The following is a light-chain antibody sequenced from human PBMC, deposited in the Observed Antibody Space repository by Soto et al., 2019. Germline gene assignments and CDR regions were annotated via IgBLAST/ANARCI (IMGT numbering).Light chain of an antibody. CDR2: DAS. CDR1: QSVSSG. CDR3: RQYHNCPPTT. Sequence: EIVMTQSPATLSVSPGERATLSCRASQSVSSGLAWYQQKPGQAPRLLIYDASTRATGIPARISGSRSETEFSLTISSRQSDDFVVYYCRQYHNCPPTTFGQGTKLEIK. J-gene: IGKJ2*01. V-gene: IGKV3-15*01.